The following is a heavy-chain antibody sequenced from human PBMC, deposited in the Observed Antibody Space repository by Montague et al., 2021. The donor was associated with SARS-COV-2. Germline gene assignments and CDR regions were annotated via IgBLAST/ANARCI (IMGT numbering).Heavy chain of an antibody. CDR3: ARGGGYYDYGLGV. D-gene: IGHD3-22*01. V-gene: IGHV4-59*01. Sequence: SETLSLTCTVSGGSISNYYWSWIRQPPGRGLEWIGYIYYSGSTDYSPSLKSRVTISLDTSKNQFSLKVTSVTAADTAVYYCARGGGYYDYGLGVRGPGTTVTVSS. J-gene: IGHJ6*02. CDR2: IYYSGST. CDR1: GGSISNYY.